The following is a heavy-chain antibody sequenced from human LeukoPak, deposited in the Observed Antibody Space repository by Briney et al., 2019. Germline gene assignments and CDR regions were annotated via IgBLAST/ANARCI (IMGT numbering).Heavy chain of an antibody. CDR2: IYPGDSDT. Sequence: GESLKISCKVSGYSFTCYWIGLVRQMPGKGLEWMGIIYPGDSDTRYSPSFQGQVTLSADKSISTAYLQWSSLKASDTAMYYCARWQYSSCSYCFGPWAQGTLVTVSS. D-gene: IGHD6-19*01. J-gene: IGHJ5*02. CDR1: GYSFTCYW. V-gene: IGHV5-51*01. CDR3: ARWQYSSCSYCFGP.